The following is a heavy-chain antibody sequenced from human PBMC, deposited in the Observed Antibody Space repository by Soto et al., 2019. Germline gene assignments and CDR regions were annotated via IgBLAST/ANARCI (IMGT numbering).Heavy chain of an antibody. CDR3: AREGQAPYYYYGMDA. J-gene: IGHJ6*02. CDR1: GYTFTNYG. V-gene: IGHV1-18*01. Sequence: QVQVVQSGDEVKKPGASVKVSCKASGYTFTNYGFSWVRQAPGQGLEWMGWISGYNGNTKYAEKFQGRVTMTTDTSTSTAHIELRSLISDDTAVYYCAREGQAPYYYYGMDAWGQGTAVTVSS. CDR2: ISGYNGNT.